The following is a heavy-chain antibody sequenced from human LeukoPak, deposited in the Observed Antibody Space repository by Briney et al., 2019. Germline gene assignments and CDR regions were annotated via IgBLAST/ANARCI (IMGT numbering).Heavy chain of an antibody. CDR1: GGSISSYY. V-gene: IGHV4-59*01. Sequence: SETLSLTCTVSGGSISSYYWSWIRQPPGKGPEWIGYIYYSGSTIYNPSLKSRVTISVDTSKNQFSLKLSSVTAADTAVYYCASGGTDYWGQGTLVTVSS. CDR3: ASGGTDY. J-gene: IGHJ4*02. CDR2: IYYSGST.